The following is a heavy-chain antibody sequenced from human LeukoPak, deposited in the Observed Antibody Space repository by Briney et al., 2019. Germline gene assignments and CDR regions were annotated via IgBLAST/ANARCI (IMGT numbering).Heavy chain of an antibody. CDR1: GFTFSSYE. V-gene: IGHV3-48*03. Sequence: GGSLRLSCAASGFTFSSYEMNWVRQAPGKGLEWISYISSSGSSIYYVDSVKGRLTISRDNAKNSLYLQMNSLRAEDTAVYYCARDNGDPRTYFDYWGQGTLVTVSS. J-gene: IGHJ4*02. CDR2: ISSSGSSI. CDR3: ARDNGDPRTYFDY. D-gene: IGHD4-17*01.